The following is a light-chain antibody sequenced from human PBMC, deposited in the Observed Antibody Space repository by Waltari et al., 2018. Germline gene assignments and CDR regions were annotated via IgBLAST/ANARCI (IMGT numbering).Light chain of an antibody. CDR1: PGISNS. V-gene: IGKV1-NL1*01. Sequence: DIQMTQSPSSLSASVGDRVTITCRASPGISNSLAWYQQKPGKAPKLLLYAASRLESGVPSRFSGSGSGTDYTLTISSLQPEDFATYYCQQYYSTPPTFGQGTRLEIK. J-gene: IGKJ5*01. CDR3: QQYYSTPPT. CDR2: AAS.